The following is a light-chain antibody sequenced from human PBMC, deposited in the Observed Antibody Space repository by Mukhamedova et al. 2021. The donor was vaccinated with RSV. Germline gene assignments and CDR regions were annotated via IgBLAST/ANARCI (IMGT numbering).Light chain of an antibody. V-gene: IGKV1-12*01. Sequence: WYQQKPGKAPKLLIYAASSLHTGVPSRFSGSGSGTDFTLTISSLQPEDFATYYCQQVNSFPPKGFTFGPGTKVDLK. CDR2: AAS. J-gene: IGKJ3*01. CDR3: QQVNSFPPKGFT.